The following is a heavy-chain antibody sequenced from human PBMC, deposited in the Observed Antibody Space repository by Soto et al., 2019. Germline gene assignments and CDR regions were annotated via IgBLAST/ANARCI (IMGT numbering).Heavy chain of an antibody. J-gene: IGHJ6*02. CDR1: GFSFSTYS. D-gene: IGHD6-6*01. CDR2: ISSRSYTI. V-gene: IGHV3-48*02. CDR3: ARGGSSSDNGMDV. Sequence: EVQLVESGGGLVQPGGSLRLSCAASGFSFSTYSMNWVRQAPGKGLEWVSYISSRSYTIYSVDSVKGRFTISRDNAKNSLYLQMNSLRDEDTAVYYWARGGSSSDNGMDVWGQGTTVTVSS.